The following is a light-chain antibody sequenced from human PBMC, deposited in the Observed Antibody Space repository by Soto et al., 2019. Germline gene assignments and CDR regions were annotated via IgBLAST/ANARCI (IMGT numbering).Light chain of an antibody. CDR2: GAS. Sequence: DIVLTQSPATLSLSPGERATLSCRASQSVSSYLAWYQQRPGQAPRLLIYGASSRATGIPDRFSGSGSGTEFTLTISRLEPEDFAVYYCQQYGSSSWTFGQGTKVDIK. V-gene: IGKV3-20*01. J-gene: IGKJ1*01. CDR1: QSVSSY. CDR3: QQYGSSSWT.